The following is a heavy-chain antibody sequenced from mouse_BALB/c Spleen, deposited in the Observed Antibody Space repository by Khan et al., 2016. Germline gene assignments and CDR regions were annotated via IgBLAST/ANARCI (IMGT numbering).Heavy chain of an antibody. J-gene: IGHJ4*01. CDR2: ISTYYGDA. D-gene: IGHD1-2*01. V-gene: IGHV1S137*01. CDR3: ARIGYVYYAMDY. CDR1: GYTFTDYA. Sequence: QVRLQQSGAELVRPGVSVKLSCTGSGYTFTDYAMHWVKQSHAKSLEWIGVISTYYGDASYNQKFKGKATMTVDKSSSTAYMELARRASQDSASYYCARIGYVYYAMDYWGQGTSVTVSS.